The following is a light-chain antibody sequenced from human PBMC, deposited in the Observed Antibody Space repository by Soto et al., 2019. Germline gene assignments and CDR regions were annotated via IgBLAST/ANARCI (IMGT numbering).Light chain of an antibody. CDR3: LQDYNSTFT. CDR1: QDIRKD. J-gene: IGKJ2*01. Sequence: AIQMTQSPSSLSASVGDRVTITCGASQDIRKDLAWYQKKPGKAPQILIYGASTLQTGVASRFSGSGYATDLTITISSLQTEDSAAYYCLQDYNSTFTFGQGTKVDIK. V-gene: IGKV1-6*01. CDR2: GAS.